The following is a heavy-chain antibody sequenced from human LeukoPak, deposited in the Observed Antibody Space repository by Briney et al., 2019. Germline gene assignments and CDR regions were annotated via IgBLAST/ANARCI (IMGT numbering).Heavy chain of an antibody. CDR3: ARKTPPYSDFWSGFHGGGVNWFDP. V-gene: IGHV4-39*07. D-gene: IGHD3-3*01. CDR2: IYYSGST. J-gene: IGHJ5*02. Sequence: SETQSLTCTVSGGSIISSSYHWGWIRQPPGKGLEGIGSIYYSGSTYYNPSLKSRVTISVDTSKNPFSLKLSSVTAAATGLYSRARKTPPYSDFWSGFHGGGVNWFDPWGQGTLVTVSS. CDR1: GGSIISSSYH.